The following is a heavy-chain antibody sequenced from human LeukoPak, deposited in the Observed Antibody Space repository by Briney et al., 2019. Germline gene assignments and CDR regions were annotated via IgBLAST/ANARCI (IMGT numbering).Heavy chain of an antibody. CDR2: IWYDGSNK. Sequence: GGSLRLSCAASGFTFSSYGMHWVRQAPGKGLEWVAFIWYDGSNKYYADSVKGRFTISRDNSKNTLYLQMHSLRAEGTTVYYCAKDWGSTRWYYFDYWGQGTLVTVSS. D-gene: IGHD6-13*01. J-gene: IGHJ4*02. V-gene: IGHV3-30*02. CDR3: AKDWGSTRWYYFDY. CDR1: GFTFSSYG.